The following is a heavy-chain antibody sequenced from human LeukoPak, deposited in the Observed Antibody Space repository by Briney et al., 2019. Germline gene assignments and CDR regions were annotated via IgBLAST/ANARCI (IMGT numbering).Heavy chain of an antibody. CDR1: GYTFTGYY. CDR2: INLNSGGT. J-gene: IGHJ6*03. Sequence: ASVKVSCKASGYTFTGYYMHWVRQAPGQGLEWMGWINLNSGGTNYAQKFQGRVTMTRDTSISTAYMELSRLRSDDTAVYYCAKQEYQLRNGYYYYYYMDVWGKGTTVTVSS. D-gene: IGHD2-2*01. CDR3: AKQEYQLRNGYYYYYYMDV. V-gene: IGHV1-2*02.